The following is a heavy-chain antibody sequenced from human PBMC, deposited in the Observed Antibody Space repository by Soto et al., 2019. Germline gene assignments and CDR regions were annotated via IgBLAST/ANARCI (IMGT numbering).Heavy chain of an antibody. J-gene: IGHJ6*02. CDR3: ARTSGLENYYYYGMDV. V-gene: IGHV1-69*13. CDR1: GGTFSSYA. D-gene: IGHD3-22*01. CDR2: IIPIFGTA. Sequence: SVKVSCKASGGTFSSYAISWVRQAPGQGLEWMGGIIPIFGTANYAQKFQGRVTITADESTSTAYMELSSLRSEDTAVYYCARTSGLENYYYYGMDVWGQGTTVTVSS.